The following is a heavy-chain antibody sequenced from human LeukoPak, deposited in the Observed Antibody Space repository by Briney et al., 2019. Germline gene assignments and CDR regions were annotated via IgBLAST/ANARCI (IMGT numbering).Heavy chain of an antibody. J-gene: IGHJ4*02. CDR1: GGSFSGFS. D-gene: IGHD3-16*02. CDR3: ARYDVWGSYRAFDY. Sequence: SETLSLTCAVYGGSFSGFSWNWIRQPPGKGLEWIGEINHSGSTNYNPSLKSRVTISVDTSKNQFSLKLSSVTAADTAVYYCARYDVWGSYRAFDYWGQGTLVTVSS. V-gene: IGHV4-34*01. CDR2: INHSGST.